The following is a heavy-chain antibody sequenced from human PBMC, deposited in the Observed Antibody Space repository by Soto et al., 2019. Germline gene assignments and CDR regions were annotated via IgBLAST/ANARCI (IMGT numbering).Heavy chain of an antibody. J-gene: IGHJ4*02. CDR3: AGQSHESRGYFAAC. V-gene: IGHV4-39*02. CDR2: IYSGANT. Sequence: QLLLQESGPGLVKPSETLSLTCTVSGGSSSSTTYYWGWMRQSPGKGLEWIGKIYSGANTHYTPSLKSRVTISVATTQSHRSLKMISVTAAGTAVEYGAGQSHESRGYFAACWGQRTLV. D-gene: IGHD3-22*01. CDR1: GGSSSSTTYY.